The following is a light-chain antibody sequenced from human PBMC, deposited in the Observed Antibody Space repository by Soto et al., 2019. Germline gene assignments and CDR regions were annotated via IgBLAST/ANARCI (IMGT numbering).Light chain of an antibody. CDR1: QGISSY. Sequence: IQLTQSPSSLSASVGDRVTITCRASQGISSYLDWYQQKPGKAPNLLIYAASTLQSGVPSRFSGSGSETDFTLTISNLQPEDFATYYCQQRNTYPLTFGGGTKVEIK. V-gene: IGKV1-9*01. J-gene: IGKJ4*01. CDR2: AAS. CDR3: QQRNTYPLT.